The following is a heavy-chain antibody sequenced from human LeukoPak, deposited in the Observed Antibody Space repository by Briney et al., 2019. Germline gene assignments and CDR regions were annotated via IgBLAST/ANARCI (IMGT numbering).Heavy chain of an antibody. V-gene: IGHV3-74*01. D-gene: IGHD3-10*01. J-gene: IGHJ6*03. Sequence: PGGSLRLSCAASRFTFSNYWMHWVRQIPGKGLVWVSRINSDGRSTNYADSVKGRFTISRDNAKNTLYLQMNSLRAEDTAVYYCAREAGWFGDPSPYYYYYYMDVWGKGTTVTVSS. CDR2: INSDGRST. CDR1: RFTFSNYW. CDR3: AREAGWFGDPSPYYYYYYMDV.